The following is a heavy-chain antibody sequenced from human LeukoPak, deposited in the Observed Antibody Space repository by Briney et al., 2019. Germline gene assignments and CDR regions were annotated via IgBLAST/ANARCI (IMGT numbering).Heavy chain of an antibody. D-gene: IGHD3-22*01. V-gene: IGHV4-39*01. CDR3: ARLETYDSTLHY. CDR1: GDSITTSSYY. CDR2: IYYSGST. Sequence: SETLSLTCTVSGDSITTSSYYWGWIRQPPGKGLEWIGNIYYSGSTYYNPSLKSRVTISVDTSKNQFSLWLSSVTAADTAVYYCARLETYDSTLHYWGQGTLVTVSS. J-gene: IGHJ4*02.